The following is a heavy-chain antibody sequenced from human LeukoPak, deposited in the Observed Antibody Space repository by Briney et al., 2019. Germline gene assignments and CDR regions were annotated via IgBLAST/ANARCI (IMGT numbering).Heavy chain of an antibody. D-gene: IGHD1-26*01. Sequence: PSETLSVTCTVSGGSISSSSYYGGWIRQPPGKGLEWIGSIYYSGSTYYNPSLKSRVTISVDTSKNQFSLKLSSVTAADTAVYYCARHRGSYYVDAFDIWGQGTMVTVSS. CDR3: ARHRGSYYVDAFDI. CDR1: GGSISSSSYY. CDR2: IYYSGST. J-gene: IGHJ3*02. V-gene: IGHV4-39*01.